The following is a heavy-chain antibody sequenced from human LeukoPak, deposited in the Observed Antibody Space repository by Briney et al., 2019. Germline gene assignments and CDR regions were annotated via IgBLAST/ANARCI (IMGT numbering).Heavy chain of an antibody. J-gene: IGHJ3*02. Sequence: GGSLRLSCAASGFTFSDHYMDWVRQAPGKGLEWVGRTRNKANSYTTEYAASVKGRFTISRDDSKNSLYLQMNSLKTEDTAVYYCARDCGGDCWGAFDIWGQGTMVTVSS. V-gene: IGHV3-72*01. CDR2: TRNKANSYTT. CDR1: GFTFSDHY. CDR3: ARDCGGDCWGAFDI. D-gene: IGHD2-21*02.